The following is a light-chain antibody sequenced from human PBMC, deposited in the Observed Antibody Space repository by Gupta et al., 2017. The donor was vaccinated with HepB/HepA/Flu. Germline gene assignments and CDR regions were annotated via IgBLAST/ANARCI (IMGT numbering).Light chain of an antibody. CDR1: QSVSSTY. J-gene: IGKJ1*01. Sequence: EILFTQSPGTLSLSPGERATLSCRASQSVSSTYLAWYQQKPGQSPRLLIYGASSRATGIPDRFRGSGYGTELTLTISIRELEDFAVYYCQHCCRSPPWTFGQGTKVEIK. CDR3: QHCCRSPPWT. V-gene: IGKV3-20*01. CDR2: GAS.